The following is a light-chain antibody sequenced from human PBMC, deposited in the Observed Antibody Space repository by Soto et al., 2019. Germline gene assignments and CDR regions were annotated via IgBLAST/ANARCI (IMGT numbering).Light chain of an antibody. V-gene: IGKV3-15*01. CDR3: QQYNNWPPDGT. J-gene: IGKJ1*01. CDR1: QSVSSN. CDR2: DAS. Sequence: EIVMTQSPATLSVSPGERATLSCRASQSVSSNIAWYQQKPGQAPRLLIYDASTRATGIPARFSGSGSGTEFTLTISSLQSEDFVIYYCQQYNNWPPDGTFGQGTKVDIK.